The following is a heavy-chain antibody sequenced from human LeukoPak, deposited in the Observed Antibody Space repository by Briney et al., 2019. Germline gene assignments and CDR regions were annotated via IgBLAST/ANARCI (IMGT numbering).Heavy chain of an antibody. CDR2: ISYDGNNN. CDR1: GFTFSNYA. Sequence: PGGSLRLSCAASGFTFSNYAMHWVRQAPGKGLEWMATISYDGNNNYYTYSVKGRFTVSRDNSKNTLYLQMNSLRGEDTGVYYCARDRGGNEFDYWGQGTLVTVSS. CDR3: ARDRGGNEFDY. J-gene: IGHJ4*02. V-gene: IGHV3-30*04. D-gene: IGHD4-23*01.